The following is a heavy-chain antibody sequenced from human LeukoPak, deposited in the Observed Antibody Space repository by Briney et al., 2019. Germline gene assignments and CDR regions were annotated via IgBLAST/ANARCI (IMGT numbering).Heavy chain of an antibody. J-gene: IGHJ4*02. D-gene: IGHD6-19*01. CDR3: AKDQGDYSSGWSIFDY. CDR2: ISGSGGRT. V-gene: IGHV3-23*01. CDR1: GFTFSSYA. Sequence: GGSLRLSCAASGFTFSSYAMSWVRQAPGKGLEWVSGISGSGGRTYYADSVKGRFTISRDNSKNTLYLQMNRLRAEDTAVYYCAKDQGDYSSGWSIFDYWGQGSLITVSS.